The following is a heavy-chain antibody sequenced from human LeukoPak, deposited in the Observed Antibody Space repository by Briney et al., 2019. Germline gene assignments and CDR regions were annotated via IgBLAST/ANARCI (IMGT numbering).Heavy chain of an antibody. D-gene: IGHD3-10*01. CDR2: IYHSGST. V-gene: IGHV4-30-2*01. J-gene: IGHJ4*02. Sequence: SETLSLTCAVSGGSISSGGYSWSWIRQPPGKGLEWIGYIYHSGSTYYNPSLKSRVTISVDRSKNQFSLKLSSVTAADTAVYYCARVSPLWFGELSYFDYWGQGTLVTVSS. CDR3: ARVSPLWFGELSYFDY. CDR1: GGSISSGGYS.